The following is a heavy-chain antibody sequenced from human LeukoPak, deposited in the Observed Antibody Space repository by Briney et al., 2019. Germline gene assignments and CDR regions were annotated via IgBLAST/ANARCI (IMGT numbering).Heavy chain of an antibody. CDR2: IRHDGSIK. CDR3: AKDSLADIDY. D-gene: IGHD3-16*01. V-gene: IGHV3-30*02. J-gene: IGHJ4*02. Sequence: GGPLRLSCAASGFIFSTYGMYWARQAPGKGLEGVAFIRHDGSIKNYADSVKGRSTISRDNSKTPLYLQMNSLRAEATAVYYCAKDSLADIDYWGQGTLVTVSS. CDR1: GFIFSTYG.